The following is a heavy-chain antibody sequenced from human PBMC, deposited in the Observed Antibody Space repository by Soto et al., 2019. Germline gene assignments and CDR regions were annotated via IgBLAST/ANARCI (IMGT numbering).Heavy chain of an antibody. V-gene: IGHV4-34*01. CDR2: INHSGST. Sequence: SETLSLTCAVYGGSFSGFYWSWIRQPPGKGLEWIGEINHSGSTNYNPSLKSRVTISVDTSKNQFSLKLSSVTAADTAVYYCARVWWIRLAFDYWGQGTLVTVSS. CDR3: ARVWWIRLAFDY. J-gene: IGHJ4*02. CDR1: GGSFSGFY. D-gene: IGHD5-12*01.